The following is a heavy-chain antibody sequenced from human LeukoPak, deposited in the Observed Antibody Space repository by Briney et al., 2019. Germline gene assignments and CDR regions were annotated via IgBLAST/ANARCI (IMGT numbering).Heavy chain of an antibody. J-gene: IGHJ4*02. V-gene: IGHV3-48*03. CDR3: ARARIAARLLDY. CDR2: ISDHGKSR. Sequence: GGSLRLSCAASGFTFSNYEMNWVRQTPGKGLEWVSYISDHGKSRNYVDSVKGRFTISRDNAKNCLYLQMNSLRVEDTAVYFCARARIAARLLDYWGQGTLVTVSS. D-gene: IGHD6-6*01. CDR1: GFTFSNYE.